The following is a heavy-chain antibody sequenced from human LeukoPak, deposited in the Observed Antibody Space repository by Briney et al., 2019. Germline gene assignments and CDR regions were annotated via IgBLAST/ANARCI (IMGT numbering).Heavy chain of an antibody. CDR3: ARDGYGTYYYDSSGYYSPEYFQH. CDR2: INPNSGGT. CDR1: GYTFTGYY. D-gene: IGHD3-22*01. V-gene: IGHV1-2*02. Sequence: VSSVMFSCKASGYTFTGYYMHWVRQAPGQGLEWMGWINPNSGGTNYAQKFQGRVTMTRDTSISTAYMELSRLRSDDTAVYYCARDGYGTYYYDSSGYYSPEYFQHWGQGTLVTVSS. J-gene: IGHJ1*01.